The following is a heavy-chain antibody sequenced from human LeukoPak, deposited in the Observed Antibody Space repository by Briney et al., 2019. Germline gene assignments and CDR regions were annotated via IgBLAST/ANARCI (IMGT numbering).Heavy chain of an antibody. CDR2: INHSGST. Sequence: PSETLSLTCTVSGGSISSYYWSWIRQPPGKGLEWIGEINHSGSTNYNPSLKSRVTISVDTSKNQFSLKLSSVTAADTAVYYCARGRGAIAVYWGQGTLVTVSS. V-gene: IGHV4-34*01. CDR3: ARGRGAIAVY. J-gene: IGHJ4*02. D-gene: IGHD6-19*01. CDR1: GGSISSYY.